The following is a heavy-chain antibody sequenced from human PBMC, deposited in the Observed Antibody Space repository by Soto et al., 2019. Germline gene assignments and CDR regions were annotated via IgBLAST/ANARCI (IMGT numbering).Heavy chain of an antibody. V-gene: IGHV1-8*01. CDR2: MNPNSGNT. Sequence: ASVKVSCKASGYTFTSYDINWVLQATGQGLEWMGWMNPNSGNTGYAQKFQGRVTMTRNTSISTAYMELSSLRSEDTAVYYCARGGGTILAPLPWGQGTLVTVSS. CDR3: ARGGGTILAPLP. CDR1: GYTFTSYD. J-gene: IGHJ5*02. D-gene: IGHD3-3*01.